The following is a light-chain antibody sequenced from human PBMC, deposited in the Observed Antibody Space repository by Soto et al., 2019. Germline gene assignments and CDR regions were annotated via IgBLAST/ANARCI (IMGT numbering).Light chain of an antibody. CDR3: QSYDSSLSGGV. CDR1: SSNIGAGYD. J-gene: IGLJ3*02. Sequence: QSVLTQPPSVSVAPGQRVTISGTGSSSNIGAGYDVHWYQQLPGTAPKLLIYGNGNRPSGVPDRFSGSKSGTSAALAITGLQAEDEADDYCQSYDSSLSGGVFGGGTKLTVL. V-gene: IGLV1-40*01. CDR2: GNG.